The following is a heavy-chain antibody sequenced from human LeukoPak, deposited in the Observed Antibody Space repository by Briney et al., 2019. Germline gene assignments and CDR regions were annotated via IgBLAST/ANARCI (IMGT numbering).Heavy chain of an antibody. CDR1: GFTVSNNY. J-gene: IGHJ4*02. V-gene: IGHV3-53*01. D-gene: IGHD3-22*01. CDR3: AKFTLGHYDTSGYFEYFDY. Sequence: GGSLRLSCAACGFTVSNNYMSWVRQAPGKGLEWIAVIYSGGSTFHADSVKGRFTISRDNSKNTLYLQMNSLRAEDTAVYYCAKFTLGHYDTSGYFEYFDYWGQGTLVTVSS. CDR2: IYSGGST.